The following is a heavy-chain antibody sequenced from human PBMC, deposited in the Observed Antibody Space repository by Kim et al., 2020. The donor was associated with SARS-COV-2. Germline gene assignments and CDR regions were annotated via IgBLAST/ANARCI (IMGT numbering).Heavy chain of an antibody. D-gene: IGHD2-21*02. CDR2: ISSSSSTI. Sequence: GGSLRLSCAASGFTFSSYSMNWVRQAPGKGLEWVSYISSSSSTIYYADSVKGRFTISRDNAKNSLYLQMNSLRAEDTAVYYCARDDCGGDCYQGHYYYYYGMDVWGQGTTVTVSS. CDR1: GFTFSSYS. V-gene: IGHV3-48*04. J-gene: IGHJ6*02. CDR3: ARDDCGGDCYQGHYYYYYGMDV.